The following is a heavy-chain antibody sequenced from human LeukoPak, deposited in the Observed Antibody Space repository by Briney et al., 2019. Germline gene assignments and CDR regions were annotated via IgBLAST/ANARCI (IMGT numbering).Heavy chain of an antibody. V-gene: IGHV3-7*01. Sequence: GGSPRLSCAASGFAFSTYWMDCVREGQGKGREWVGNINQDGSVQHYVDSVRGRFTISRDTARNSVYLQMNALRVEDTAVYYCTRDFVFWGQGTLVTASS. J-gene: IGHJ4*02. CDR2: INQDGSVQ. D-gene: IGHD3-3*01. CDR1: GFAFSTYW. CDR3: TRDFVF.